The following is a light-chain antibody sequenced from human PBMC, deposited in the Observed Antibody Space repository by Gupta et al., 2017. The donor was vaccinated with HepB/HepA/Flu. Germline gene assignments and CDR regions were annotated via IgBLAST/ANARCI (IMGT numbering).Light chain of an antibody. CDR1: GSNIGSNT. J-gene: IGLJ2*01. CDR3: AAWDDSLSAVG. V-gene: IGLV1-44*01. Sequence: QSVLTQPPSASATPGQRVTLSCSGSGSNIGSNTVNCYQQVPGTVPKLLIYSNEQRPAGVPDRFSGSKSGTSASLAISGLHSEYEADYYCAAWDDSLSAVGFGGGTKLTVL. CDR2: SNE.